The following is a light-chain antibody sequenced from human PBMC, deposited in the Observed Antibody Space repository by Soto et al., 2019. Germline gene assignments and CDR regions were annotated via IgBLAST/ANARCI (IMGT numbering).Light chain of an antibody. Sequence: EIVMTQSPATLSVPPGGRATLSCRASQSVSSYLAWYQQRPGQPPRLLIYRASTRATGIPARFSGSGSGTEFSLTIGSLQSEDFAVYYCQQYSTWPPRYTFGQGTKLEI. CDR3: QQYSTWPPRYT. CDR1: QSVSSY. J-gene: IGKJ2*01. CDR2: RAS. V-gene: IGKV3-15*01.